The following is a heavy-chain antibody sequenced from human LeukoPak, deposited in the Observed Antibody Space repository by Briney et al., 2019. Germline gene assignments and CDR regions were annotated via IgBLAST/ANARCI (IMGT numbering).Heavy chain of an antibody. D-gene: IGHD4-17*01. CDR3: AREAVKGDFDY. Sequence: SETLSLTCAVYGGSFSGYYWSWIRQPPGKGLEWIGEINHSGSTNYNPSLKSRVTISVDTSKNQFSQKLSSVTAADTAVYYCAREAVKGDFDYWGQGTLVTVSS. CDR1: GGSFSGYY. J-gene: IGHJ4*02. V-gene: IGHV4-34*01. CDR2: INHSGST.